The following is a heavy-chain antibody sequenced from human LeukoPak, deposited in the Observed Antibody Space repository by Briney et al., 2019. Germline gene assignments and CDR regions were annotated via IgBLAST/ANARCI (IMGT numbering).Heavy chain of an antibody. J-gene: IGHJ4*02. CDR1: GFTFSSYA. Sequence: GGSLRLSCAASGFTFSSYAMHWVRQAPGKGLEYVSAISSNGGSTYYANSVKGGFTISRDNSKNTLYLQMGSLRAEDMAVYYCARSPHSSSWYYFDYWGQGTLVTVSS. CDR3: ARSPHSSSWYYFDY. V-gene: IGHV3-64*01. D-gene: IGHD6-13*01. CDR2: ISSNGGST.